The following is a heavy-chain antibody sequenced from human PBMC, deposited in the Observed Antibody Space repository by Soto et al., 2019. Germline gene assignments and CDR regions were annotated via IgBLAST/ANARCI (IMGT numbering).Heavy chain of an antibody. CDR2: ISSSSSTI. CDR1: GFTLSSYN. V-gene: IGHV3-48*01. D-gene: IGHD3-16*02. CDR3: ARELRFDYIWGSYPPGV. Sequence: EVQLVESGGGLVQPGGSLRLSCVDSGFTLSSYNMNWVRQAPGKGLEWVTYISSSSSTIYYADSVRGRFTISRDNAKNSLYLQMNSLRAEDTAVYYCARELRFDYIWGSYPPGVWGKGTTVTVSS. J-gene: IGHJ6*04.